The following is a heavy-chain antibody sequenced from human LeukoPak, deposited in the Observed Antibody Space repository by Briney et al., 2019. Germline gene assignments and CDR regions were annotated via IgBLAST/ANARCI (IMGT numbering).Heavy chain of an antibody. V-gene: IGHV4-59*01. CDR1: GGSISSYY. D-gene: IGHD2-15*01. J-gene: IGHJ4*02. CDR2: MYYSGST. CDR3: ARMVEEDYFDY. Sequence: PSETLSLTCTVSGGSISSYYRSWIRQPPGKGLEWIGYMYYSGSTNYNPSLKSRVTILVDTSKNQFSLKLNSVSAADTAVYYCARMVEEDYFDYWGQGTLVTVSS.